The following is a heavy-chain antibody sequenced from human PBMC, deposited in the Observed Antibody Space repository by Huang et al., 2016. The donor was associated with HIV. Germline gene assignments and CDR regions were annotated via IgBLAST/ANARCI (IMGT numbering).Heavy chain of an antibody. CDR2: IKTDGSEK. CDR1: GFTFNSYW. J-gene: IGHJ4*02. V-gene: IGHV3-7*01. D-gene: IGHD1-26*01. CDR3: VRLLDHTGDY. Sequence: EVQLVESGGGLVQPGGSLRLSCAASGFTFNSYWMSWVRQAPGKGLEWVAGIKTDGSEKSYVDSVKGRFTISRDNAKNSLYPQMNSLRAEDTAVYYCVRLLDHTGDYWGQGTLVTVSS.